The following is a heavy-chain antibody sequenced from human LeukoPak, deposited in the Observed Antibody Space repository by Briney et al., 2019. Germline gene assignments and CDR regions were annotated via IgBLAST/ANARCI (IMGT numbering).Heavy chain of an antibody. D-gene: IGHD1-26*01. V-gene: IGHV4-39*07. J-gene: IGHJ5*02. CDR3: ARDFYRDWFDP. Sequence: WVRQAPGKGLEWIGSIYYSGSTYYNPSLKSRVTISVDTSKNQFSLKLSSVTAADTAVYYCARDFYRDWFDPWGQGTLVTVSS. CDR2: IYYSGST.